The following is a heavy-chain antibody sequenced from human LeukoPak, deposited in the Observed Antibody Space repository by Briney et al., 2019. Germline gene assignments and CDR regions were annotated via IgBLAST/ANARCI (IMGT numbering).Heavy chain of an antibody. CDR3: ARGPLRYGSGVDY. CDR1: GYTFTGYY. V-gene: IGHV1-2*02. D-gene: IGHD3-10*01. J-gene: IGHJ4*02. Sequence: ASVKVSCKASGYTFTGYYMHWVRQAPGQGLEWMGWINPNSGGTNYAQKFQGRVTMTKDTSISTAYMELSRLRSDDTAVYYCARGPLRYGSGVDYWGQGTLVTVSS. CDR2: INPNSGGT.